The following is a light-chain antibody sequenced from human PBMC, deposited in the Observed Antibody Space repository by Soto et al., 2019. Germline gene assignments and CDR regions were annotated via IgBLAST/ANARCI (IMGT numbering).Light chain of an antibody. Sequence: EIVLTQSPGTLYLSPGERATLSCRASQSGSSIYLAWYQQKPGQAPRLLIYGASSRPTGIPDRFSGSGSGTDFTLTISRMEPEDFAVYYCQQYGSSALTFGGGTKVEIK. V-gene: IGKV3-20*01. CDR3: QQYGSSALT. J-gene: IGKJ4*01. CDR2: GAS. CDR1: QSGSSIY.